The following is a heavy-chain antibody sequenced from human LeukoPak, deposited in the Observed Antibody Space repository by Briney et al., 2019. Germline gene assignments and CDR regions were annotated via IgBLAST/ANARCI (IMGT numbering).Heavy chain of an antibody. CDR3: ARDHWSGTVTIPGSWFDP. CDR1: GGPISSGDYF. D-gene: IGHD4-17*01. CDR2: ISHSGYT. J-gene: IGHJ5*02. Sequence: SQTLSLTCTVSGGPISSGDYFWSWIRQPPGKGLEWIGYISHSGYTSYNPSLKSRVTISVDTSKNQFSLKLSSVTAADTAVYFCARDHWSGTVTIPGSWFDPWGRGTLVTVAS. V-gene: IGHV4-30-4*01.